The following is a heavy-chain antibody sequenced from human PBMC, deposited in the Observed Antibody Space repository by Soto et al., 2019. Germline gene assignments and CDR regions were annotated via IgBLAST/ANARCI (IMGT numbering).Heavy chain of an antibody. CDR1: GYTFTSYY. CDR2: INPSGGST. CDR3: ARDLYSSSWYRNGFDY. J-gene: IGHJ4*02. Sequence: QVQLVQSGAEVKKPGASVKVSCKASGYTFTSYYMHWVRQAPGQGLEWMGIINPSGGSTSYAQKFQGRLTMTRDTSTSTVYMELSSLSSEDTAVYYCARDLYSSSWYRNGFDYWGQGTLVTVSS. D-gene: IGHD6-13*01. V-gene: IGHV1-46*01.